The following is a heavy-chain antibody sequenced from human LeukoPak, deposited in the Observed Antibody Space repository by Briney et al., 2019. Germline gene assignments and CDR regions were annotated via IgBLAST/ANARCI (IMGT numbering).Heavy chain of an antibody. J-gene: IGHJ6*02. CDR2: IIPILGIA. V-gene: IGHV1-69*04. CDR1: GGTFSSYA. D-gene: IGHD2-2*01. CDR3: ARASTSYGINYYYYYGMDV. Sequence: SVKVSCKASGGTFSSYAISWVRQAPGQGLEWMGRIIPILGIANYAQKFQGRVTITADKSTSTAYMELSSLRSEDTAVYYCARASTSYGINYYYYYGMDVWGQGTTVTVSS.